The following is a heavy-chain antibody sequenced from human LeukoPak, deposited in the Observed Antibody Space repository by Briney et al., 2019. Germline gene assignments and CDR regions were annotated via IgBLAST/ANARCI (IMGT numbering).Heavy chain of an antibody. Sequence: GGSLRLSCAASGFTFSSYAMSWVRQAPGEGLEWVSAISGSGGSTYYADSVKGRFTISRDNSKNTLYLQMNSLRAEDTAVYYCAKDRDSSGTNFDYWGQGTLVTVSS. V-gene: IGHV3-23*01. CDR2: ISGSGGST. CDR1: GFTFSSYA. D-gene: IGHD3-22*01. CDR3: AKDRDSSGTNFDY. J-gene: IGHJ4*02.